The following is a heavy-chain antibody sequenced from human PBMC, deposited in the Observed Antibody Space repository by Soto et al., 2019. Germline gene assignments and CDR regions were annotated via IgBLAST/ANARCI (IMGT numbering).Heavy chain of an antibody. CDR2: IYYSGST. CDR3: ARHFTSTAYYYMDV. D-gene: IGHD2-2*01. CDR1: GGSISRSSHY. J-gene: IGHJ6*03. V-gene: IGHV4-39*01. Sequence: ASETLSLTCTFSGGSISRSSHYLGWIRQPPGKGLEWIGTIYYSGSTYYNPSLKSRVTISVDTSKNQFSLRLSSVTAADTAVYYCARHFTSTAYYYMDVWGKGTTVTVSS.